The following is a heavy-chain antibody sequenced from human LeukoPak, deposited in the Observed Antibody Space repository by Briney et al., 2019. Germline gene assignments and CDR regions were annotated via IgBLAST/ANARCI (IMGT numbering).Heavy chain of an antibody. D-gene: IGHD3-22*01. J-gene: IGHJ4*02. CDR2: ISAYNGNT. CDR1: GYTFTSYG. V-gene: IGHV1-18*01. CDR3: ARLDYYYDSSGYSY. Sequence: ASVKVSCKASGYTFTSYGTSWVRQAPGQGLEWMGWISAYNGNTNYAQKLQGRVTMTTDTSTSTAYMELRSLRSDDTAVYYCARLDYYYDSSGYSYWGQGTLVTVSS.